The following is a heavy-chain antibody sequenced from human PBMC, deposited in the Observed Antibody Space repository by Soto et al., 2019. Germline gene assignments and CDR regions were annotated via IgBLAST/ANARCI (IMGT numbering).Heavy chain of an antibody. CDR3: ERDNASYFDY. J-gene: IGHJ4*02. CDR1: LFTFSTYS. V-gene: IGHV3-21*01. CDR2: ISSRSDI. D-gene: IGHD2-8*01. Sequence: GSLRLSCVGSLFTFSTYSVNWVRQAPAKGLEWVSSISSRSDIYYADSVKGRFTISRDNAKNSVSLQMNSLRAEDTAVYYCERDNASYFDYWGQGTLVTASS.